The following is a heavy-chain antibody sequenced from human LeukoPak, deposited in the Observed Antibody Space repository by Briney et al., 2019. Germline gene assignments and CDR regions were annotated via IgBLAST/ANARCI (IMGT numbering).Heavy chain of an antibody. V-gene: IGHV3-48*03. CDR2: ISSSGSTI. D-gene: IGHD5-12*01. Sequence: PGGSLRLSCAASGFAFSSYEMNWVRQAPGKGLEWVSYISSSGSTIYYADSVKGRFTISRDNAKNSLYLQMNSLRADDTAIYYCARDLGWLHYEDWGQGTLVTVSS. CDR3: ARDLGWLHYED. J-gene: IGHJ4*02. CDR1: GFAFSSYE.